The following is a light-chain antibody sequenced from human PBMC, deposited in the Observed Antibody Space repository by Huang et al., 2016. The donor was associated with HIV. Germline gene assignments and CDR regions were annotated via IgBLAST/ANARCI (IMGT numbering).Light chain of an antibody. Sequence: AIQMTQSPTSLSAFVGDRVTITCRASQGIRKDLGWYQHKPGKVPKLLISAASTLQSGVPSRFSGSGSDTNFTLTISSLQPEDFATYYCLQDYNYPGTFGQGTRVEI. CDR2: AAS. CDR3: LQDYNYPGT. J-gene: IGKJ1*01. CDR1: QGIRKD. V-gene: IGKV1-6*02.